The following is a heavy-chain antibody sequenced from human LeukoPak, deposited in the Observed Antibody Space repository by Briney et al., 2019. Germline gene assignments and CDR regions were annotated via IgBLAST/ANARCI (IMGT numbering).Heavy chain of an antibody. CDR3: ARDNWNYGSSMDV. Sequence: SETLSLTCTVSGGSISSYYWSWIRQPPGRGLEWIGYIYYSGSTNYNPSLKSRVTISVDTSKNQFSLKLSSVTAADTAVYYCARDNWNYGSSMDVWGQGTTVTVSS. J-gene: IGHJ6*02. CDR1: GGSISSYY. V-gene: IGHV4-59*01. CDR2: IYYSGST. D-gene: IGHD1-7*01.